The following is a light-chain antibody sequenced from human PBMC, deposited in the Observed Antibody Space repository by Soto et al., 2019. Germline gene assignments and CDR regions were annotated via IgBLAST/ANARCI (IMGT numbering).Light chain of an antibody. J-gene: IGLJ2*01. CDR3: QVWDSSSDHRV. CDR2: DDS. V-gene: IGLV3-21*02. CDR1: NIGSKS. Sequence: SYELTQPPSVSVAPGQTARITCGGNNIGSKSVHWYQQKPGQAPVLGVYDDSDRPSGIPEGFSGSNSGNTATLTISRVEAGDEADYYCQVWDSSSDHRVFGGGTKLTVL.